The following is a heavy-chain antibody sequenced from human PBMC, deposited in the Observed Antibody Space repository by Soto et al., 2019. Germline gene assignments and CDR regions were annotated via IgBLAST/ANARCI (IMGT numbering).Heavy chain of an antibody. CDR2: IWSDGSNK. Sequence: QVQLVESGGGVVQPGRSLRLSCAASGFPFSTYGMHWVRQAPGKGLEWVAVIWSDGSNKYYADSVKGRFTISRDNSKNTLYLQMNSLRVEDTVLYYCASRSPALDYWGQGTLVTVSS. CDR3: ASRSPALDY. V-gene: IGHV3-33*01. CDR1: GFPFSTYG. J-gene: IGHJ4*02. D-gene: IGHD2-2*01.